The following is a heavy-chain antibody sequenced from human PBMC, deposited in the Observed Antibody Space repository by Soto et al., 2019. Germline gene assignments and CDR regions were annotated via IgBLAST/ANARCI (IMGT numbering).Heavy chain of an antibody. CDR3: AAGGIPGIAAAGPSLYYYYGMDV. V-gene: IGHV1-58*01. Sequence: GASVKVSCKAPGFTFTSSAVQWVRQARGQRLEWIGWIVVGSGNTNYAQKFQERVTITRDMSTSTAYMELSSLRSEDTAVYYCAAGGIPGIAAAGPSLYYYYGMDVWGQGTTVTVSS. J-gene: IGHJ6*02. D-gene: IGHD6-13*01. CDR2: IVVGSGNT. CDR1: GFTFTSSA.